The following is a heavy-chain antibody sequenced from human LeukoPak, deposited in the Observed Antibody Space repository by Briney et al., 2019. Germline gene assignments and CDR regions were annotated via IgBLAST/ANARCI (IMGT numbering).Heavy chain of an antibody. CDR1: GGSISSGSYY. D-gene: IGHD3-22*01. V-gene: IGHV4-61*02. Sequence: SQTLSLTCTVSGGSISSGSYYWSWIRQPPGKGLEWIVRIYTSGSTNYNPSLKSRVTISVDTSKNQFSLKLSSVTAADTAVYYCARVRPYYDSXGYTPYYFDYWGQGTLVTVSS. J-gene: IGHJ4*02. CDR3: ARVRPYYDSXGYTPYYFDY. CDR2: IYTSGST.